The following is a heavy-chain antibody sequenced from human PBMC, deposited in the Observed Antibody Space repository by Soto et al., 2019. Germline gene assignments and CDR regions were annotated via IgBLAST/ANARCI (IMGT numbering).Heavy chain of an antibody. Sequence: SETLSLTCIVSGGSVRTGSYHWSWIRQPPGKGLEWIGFIPNNGSPDYNPSLKSRVVVSIDRSKNQFSLKVNSVTAADTAVYFCARIGWGGDSWGQGTLVTVSS. CDR3: ARIGWGGDS. D-gene: IGHD7-27*01. V-gene: IGHV4-61*01. J-gene: IGHJ4*02. CDR1: GGSVRTGSYH. CDR2: IPNNGSP.